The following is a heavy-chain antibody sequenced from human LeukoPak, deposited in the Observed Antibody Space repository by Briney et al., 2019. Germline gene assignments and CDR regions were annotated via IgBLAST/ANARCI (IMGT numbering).Heavy chain of an antibody. V-gene: IGHV3-30*02. Sequence: GGSLRLSCAASGFTFSSYAMHWVSQAPGKGLEWVAFIRYDGSNKYYADSVKGRFTISRDNSKNTLYLQMNSLRAEDTAVYYCAKDRWVGYCSSTSCHTPSYYFDYWGQGTLVTVSS. CDR3: AKDRWVGYCSSTSCHTPSYYFDY. J-gene: IGHJ4*02. CDR1: GFTFSSYA. CDR2: IRYDGSNK. D-gene: IGHD2-2*02.